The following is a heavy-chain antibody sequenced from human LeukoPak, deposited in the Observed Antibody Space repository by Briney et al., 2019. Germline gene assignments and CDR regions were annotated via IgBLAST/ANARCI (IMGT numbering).Heavy chain of an antibody. V-gene: IGHV4-34*01. Sequence: SETLSLTCAVYGGSFSGYYWSWIRQPPGKGLEWIGEINHSGSTNQNPSLKSRVTISVDTSKNQFSLKLSSVTAADTAVYYCARVGKNSDYVYYYYMDVWGKGTTVTIFS. D-gene: IGHD3-16*01. CDR1: GGSFSGYY. J-gene: IGHJ6*03. CDR3: ARVGKNSDYVYYYYMDV. CDR2: INHSGST.